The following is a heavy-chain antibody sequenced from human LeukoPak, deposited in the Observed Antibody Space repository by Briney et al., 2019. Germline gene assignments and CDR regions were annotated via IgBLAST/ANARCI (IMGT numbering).Heavy chain of an antibody. CDR3: ARQGLGQQLVSVHFDY. CDR2: IYYSGST. J-gene: IGHJ4*02. Sequence: SETLSLTCTVSGGSISSSSYYWGWIRQPPGKGLEWIGSIYYSGSTYYNPSLESRVTISVDTSKNQFSLKLSSVTAADTAVYYCARQGLGQQLVSVHFDYWGQGTLVTVSS. CDR1: GGSISSSSYY. V-gene: IGHV4-39*01. D-gene: IGHD6-13*01.